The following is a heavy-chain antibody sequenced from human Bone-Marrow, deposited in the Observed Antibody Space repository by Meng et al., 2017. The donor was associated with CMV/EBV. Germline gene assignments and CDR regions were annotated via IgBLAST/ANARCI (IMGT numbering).Heavy chain of an antibody. CDR2: IGTAGDT. V-gene: IGHV3-13*01. Sequence: GESLKISCAASGFTFSSYDMHWVRQATGKGLEWVSAIGTAGDTYYPGSVKGRFTISRDNSKNTLYLQMNSLRAEDTAVYYCARESEVFGVDYFAYWGQGKLVNVAS. CDR3: ARESEVFGVDYFAY. D-gene: IGHD3-3*01. CDR1: GFTFSSYD. J-gene: IGHJ4*02.